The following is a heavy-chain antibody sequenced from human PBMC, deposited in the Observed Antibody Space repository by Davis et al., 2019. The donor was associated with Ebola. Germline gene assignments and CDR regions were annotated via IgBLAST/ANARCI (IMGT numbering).Heavy chain of an antibody. CDR3: AKGRHQLLPRDAFDI. Sequence: GESLKISCAASGFTFSSYAMSWVRQAPGKGLEWVAFIRYDGSNKYYADSVKGRFTISRDNSKNTLYLQMNSLRAEDTAVYYCAKGRHQLLPRDAFDIWGQGTMVTVSS. D-gene: IGHD2-2*01. CDR1: GFTFSSYA. CDR2: IRYDGSNK. V-gene: IGHV3-30*02. J-gene: IGHJ3*02.